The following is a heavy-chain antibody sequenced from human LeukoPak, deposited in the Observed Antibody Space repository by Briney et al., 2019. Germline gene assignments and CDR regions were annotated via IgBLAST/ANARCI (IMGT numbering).Heavy chain of an antibody. CDR3: ARGLVVAATPSY. CDR2: MNPNSGNT. J-gene: IGHJ4*02. CDR1: GYTFTSYD. V-gene: IGHV1-8*01. D-gene: IGHD2-15*01. Sequence: GASVKVSCKASGYTFTSYDINWVRQATGQGLEWMGWMNPNSGNTGYAQKFQGRVTMNRNTSISTAYMELSSLRSEDTAVYYCARGLVVAATPSYWGQGTLVTVSS.